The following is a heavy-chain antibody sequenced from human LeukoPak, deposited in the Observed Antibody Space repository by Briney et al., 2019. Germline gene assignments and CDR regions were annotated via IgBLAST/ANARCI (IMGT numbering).Heavy chain of an antibody. Sequence: GGSLRLSCAASGFTFSSYSMNWVRQAPGKGLEWVSYISSSSSTIYYADSVKGRFTISRDNAKDSLYLQMNSLRAEDTAVYYCARAGPYYDSSGYYHFLDYWGQGTLVTVSS. J-gene: IGHJ4*02. CDR1: GFTFSSYS. CDR3: ARAGPYYDSSGYYHFLDY. CDR2: ISSSSSTI. D-gene: IGHD3-22*01. V-gene: IGHV3-48*01.